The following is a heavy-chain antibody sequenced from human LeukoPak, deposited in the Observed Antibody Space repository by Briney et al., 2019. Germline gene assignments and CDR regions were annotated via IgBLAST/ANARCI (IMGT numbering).Heavy chain of an antibody. Sequence: ASVKVSCKASGYTFTSYYMHWVRQAPGQGLEWMGWINPNSGGTNYAQKFQGRVTMTRDTSISTAYMELSRLRSDDTAVYYCARALVVITDPHDAFDIWGQGTMVTVSS. D-gene: IGHD3-22*01. V-gene: IGHV1-2*02. J-gene: IGHJ3*02. CDR3: ARALVVITDPHDAFDI. CDR1: GYTFTSYY. CDR2: INPNSGGT.